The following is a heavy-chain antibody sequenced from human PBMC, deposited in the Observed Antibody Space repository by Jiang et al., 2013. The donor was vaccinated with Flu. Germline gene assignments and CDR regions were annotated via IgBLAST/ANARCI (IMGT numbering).Heavy chain of an antibody. V-gene: IGHV1-2*02. CDR3: ARDSTIYGSGPPLGMDV. D-gene: IGHD3-10*01. CDR2: INPNSGGT. Sequence: SGAEVKKPGASVKVSCKASGYTFTGYYMHWVRQAPGQGLEWMGWINPNSGGTNYAQKFQGRVTMTRDTSISTAYMELSRLRSDDTAVYYCARDSTIYGSGPPLGMDVWGQGTTVTVSS. J-gene: IGHJ6*02. CDR1: GYTFTGYY.